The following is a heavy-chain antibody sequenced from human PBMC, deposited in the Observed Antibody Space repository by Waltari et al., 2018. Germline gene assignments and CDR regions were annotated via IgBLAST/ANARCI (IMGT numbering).Heavy chain of an antibody. J-gene: IGHJ3*02. V-gene: IGHV1-69*12. CDR3: AKEGSGDRSFDI. CDR1: GDSFSSYT. Sequence: QVQLVQSGAEVQKPGSSVKVSCKASGDSFSSYTVTWVRQAPGQGPEWMGGFIPLFGTANYAQKFQGRVTITADESTSTAHMELNSLRSDDTAVYYCAKEGSGDRSFDIWGQGTMVTVSS. CDR2: FIPLFGTA. D-gene: IGHD7-27*01.